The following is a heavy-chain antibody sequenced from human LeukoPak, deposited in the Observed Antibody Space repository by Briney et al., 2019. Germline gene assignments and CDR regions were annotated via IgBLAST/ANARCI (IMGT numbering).Heavy chain of an antibody. CDR3: ARGWLQSRSLWGY. Sequence: GASVKVSCKSSGYTFTSYYIHWVRQAPGQGLEWVGIINPSGGSTSYAQKFQGRVTMTSDTSTSTVYMELSSLRSEDTDVYYCARGWLQSRSLWGYWGKGTLVTVSS. D-gene: IGHD5-24*01. J-gene: IGHJ4*02. V-gene: IGHV1-46*01. CDR1: GYTFTSYY. CDR2: INPSGGST.